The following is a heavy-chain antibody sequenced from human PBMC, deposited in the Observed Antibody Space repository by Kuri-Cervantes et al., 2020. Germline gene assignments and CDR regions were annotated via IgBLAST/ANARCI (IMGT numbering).Heavy chain of an antibody. D-gene: IGHD4-17*01. V-gene: IGHV3-21*01. CDR1: GFTFSSYS. Sequence: GGSLRLSCAASGFTFSSYSMNWVRQAPGKGLEWVSAISGSGGSTYYADSVKGRFTISRDNAKNSLYLQMNSLRAEDTAVYYCARGDDDYDYYYYGMDVWGQGTTVTVSS. CDR3: ARGDDDYDYYYYGMDV. CDR2: ISGSGGST. J-gene: IGHJ6*02.